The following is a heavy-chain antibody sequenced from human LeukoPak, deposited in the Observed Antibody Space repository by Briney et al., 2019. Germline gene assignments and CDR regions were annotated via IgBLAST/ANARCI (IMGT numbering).Heavy chain of an antibody. CDR1: GGSISSYY. J-gene: IGHJ3*02. V-gene: IGHV4-59*01. Sequence: SETLSLTCTVSGGSISSYYGSWIRQPPGKGLEWIGYIYYSGSTNYNPSLKSRVTISVDTSKNQFSLKLSSVTAADTAVYYCARSRYSSSWFSAFDIWGQGTMVTVSS. CDR3: ARSRYSSSWFSAFDI. D-gene: IGHD6-13*01. CDR2: IYYSGST.